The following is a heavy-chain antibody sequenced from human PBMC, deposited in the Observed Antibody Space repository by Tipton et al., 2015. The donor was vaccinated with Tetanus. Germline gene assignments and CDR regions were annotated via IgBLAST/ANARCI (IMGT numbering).Heavy chain of an antibody. Sequence: SLRLSCAASGFTFSSYAMHWVRQAPGKGLEWVAVISYDGSNKYYADSVKGRFTISRDNSKNTLYLQMNSLRAEDTAVYYCAGISIVTAEGGNAFDICGQGTMVTVSS. CDR3: AGISIVTAEGGNAFDI. CDR1: GFTFSSYA. V-gene: IGHV3-30-3*01. J-gene: IGHJ3*02. D-gene: IGHD1-26*01. CDR2: ISYDGSNK.